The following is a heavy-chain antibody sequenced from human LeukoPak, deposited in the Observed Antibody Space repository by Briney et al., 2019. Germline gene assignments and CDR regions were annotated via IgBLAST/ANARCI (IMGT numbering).Heavy chain of an antibody. J-gene: IGHJ4*02. D-gene: IGHD3-10*01. CDR1: GFTFSTFA. V-gene: IGHV3-23*01. CDR2: ITFSGETT. Sequence: GGSLRLSCAASGFTFSTFAMSWVRQAPGEGLEWVSTITFSGETTYYADSVKGRFTISRDNSKNTLYLQMNSLRAEDTAVYYCAKDPYPLLSDDYWGQGTLVTVSS. CDR3: AKDPYPLLSDDY.